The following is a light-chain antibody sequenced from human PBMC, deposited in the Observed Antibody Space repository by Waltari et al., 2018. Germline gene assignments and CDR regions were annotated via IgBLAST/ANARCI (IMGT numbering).Light chain of an antibody. Sequence: DIQMTQSPSTLSASVGDRVTITCRASQSISSWLAWFQQKPGKVPKGLIYKASNLEGGGPSRFSGSGSGTEFTLTISSLQPDDFATYYCQHYSSYPYSFGQGTKLEIK. V-gene: IGKV1-5*03. CDR2: KAS. CDR1: QSISSW. J-gene: IGKJ2*03. CDR3: QHYSSYPYS.